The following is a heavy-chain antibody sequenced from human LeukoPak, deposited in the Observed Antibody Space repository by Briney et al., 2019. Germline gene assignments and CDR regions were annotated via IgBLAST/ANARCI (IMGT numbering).Heavy chain of an antibody. CDR2: INHSGST. Sequence: PSETLSLTCAVYGGSFSGYYWSWIRQPPGKGLEWIGEINHSGSTNYNPSLKSRVTISVDTSKNQISLKLSPVTAADTAVYYCARGPNSSSWYRYFQHWGQGTLVTVSS. CDR1: GGSFSGYY. D-gene: IGHD6-13*01. J-gene: IGHJ1*01. V-gene: IGHV4-34*01. CDR3: ARGPNSSSWYRYFQH.